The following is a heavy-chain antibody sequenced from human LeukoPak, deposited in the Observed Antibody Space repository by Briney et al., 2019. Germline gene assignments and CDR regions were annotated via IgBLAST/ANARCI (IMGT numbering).Heavy chain of an antibody. CDR2: INHSGNS. CDR1: GGSSSDYY. CDR3: ARGSDYGANLIDY. V-gene: IGHV4-34*01. Sequence: SETLSLTCAVYGGSSSDYYWSWIRQPPGKGLEWIGEINHSGNSNYNPSLKSRVTISVDTSKNQFSLKLSSVTAADTAVYYCARGSDYGANLIDYWGQGTLVTVSS. D-gene: IGHD4-23*01. J-gene: IGHJ4*02.